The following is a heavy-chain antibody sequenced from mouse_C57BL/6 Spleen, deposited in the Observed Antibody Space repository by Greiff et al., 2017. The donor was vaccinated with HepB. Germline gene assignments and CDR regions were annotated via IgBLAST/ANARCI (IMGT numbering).Heavy chain of an antibody. CDR3: ARVYGNYRGMDY. V-gene: IGHV5-12*01. Sequence: EVKLVESGGGLVQPGGSLKLSCAASGFTFSDYYMYWVRQTPEKRLEWVAYISNGGGSTYYPDTVKGRFTISRDNAKNTLYLQMSRLKSEDTAMYYCARVYGNYRGMDYWGQGTSVTVSS. J-gene: IGHJ4*01. CDR1: GFTFSDYY. CDR2: ISNGGGST. D-gene: IGHD2-1*01.